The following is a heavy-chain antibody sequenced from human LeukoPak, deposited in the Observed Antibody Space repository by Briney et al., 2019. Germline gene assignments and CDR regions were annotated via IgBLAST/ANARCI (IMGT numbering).Heavy chain of an antibody. CDR3: ARGRGYSYGSTYNWFDP. Sequence: SETLSLTCAVYGGSFSGYYWSWIRQPPGKGLEWVGEINHSGSTNYNPSLKSRVTISVDTSKNQFSLKLSSVTAADTAVYYCARGRGYSYGSTYNWFDPWGQGTLVTVSS. J-gene: IGHJ5*02. V-gene: IGHV4-34*01. CDR1: GGSFSGYY. D-gene: IGHD5-18*01. CDR2: INHSGST.